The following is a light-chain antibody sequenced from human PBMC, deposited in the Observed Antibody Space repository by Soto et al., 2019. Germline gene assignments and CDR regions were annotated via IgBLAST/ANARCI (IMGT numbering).Light chain of an antibody. CDR3: QYYGRTGT. CDR2: DAT. V-gene: IGKV3-20*01. CDR1: ERVGSNH. Sequence: VLTQSPGTLSLSPGESASLSCRASERVGSNHLAWYQQRPGRAPRLLIYDATIRHTGVPDRFSGSGSVTDFRLTITSLEPEDFAGYYCQYYGRTGTFGQGTKVEIK. J-gene: IGKJ1*01.